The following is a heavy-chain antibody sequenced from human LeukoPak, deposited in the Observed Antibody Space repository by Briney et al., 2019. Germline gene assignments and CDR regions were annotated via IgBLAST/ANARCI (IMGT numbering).Heavy chain of an antibody. V-gene: IGHV4-59*08. CDR2: IYYSGST. Sequence: SGTLSLTCTVSGGSISSYYWSWIRQPPGKGLEWIGYIYYSGSTNYNPSLKSRVTISVDTSKNQFSLKLSSVTAADTAVYYCARPRIAVAGTEGGAFDIWGQGTMVTVSS. J-gene: IGHJ3*02. CDR3: ARPRIAVAGTEGGAFDI. D-gene: IGHD6-19*01. CDR1: GGSISSYY.